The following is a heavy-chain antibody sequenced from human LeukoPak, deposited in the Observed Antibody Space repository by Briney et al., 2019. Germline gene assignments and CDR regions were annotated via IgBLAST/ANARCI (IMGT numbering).Heavy chain of an antibody. CDR3: ARATAVAGTGAFDI. Sequence: PGGSLRLSCAASGFIFSSYSMNWVRQAPGKGLEWVSSISSSSSYIYYADSVKGRFTISRDNAKNSLYLQMNSLRAEDTAVYYCARATAVAGTGAFDIWGQGTMVTVSS. CDR1: GFIFSSYS. J-gene: IGHJ3*02. D-gene: IGHD6-19*01. CDR2: ISSSSSYI. V-gene: IGHV3-21*01.